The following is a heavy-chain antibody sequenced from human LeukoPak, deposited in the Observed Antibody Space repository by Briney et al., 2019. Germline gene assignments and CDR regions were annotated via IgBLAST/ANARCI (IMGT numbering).Heavy chain of an antibody. D-gene: IGHD1-7*01. CDR3: ARLELLYYFDY. J-gene: IGHJ4*02. Sequence: SETLSLTCAVYGGSFSGYYWTWIRQPPGKGLEWIGEINHSGSTNYNPSLKSRVTISVDTSKNQFSLKLSSVTAADTAVYYCARLELLYYFDYWGQGTLVTVSS. CDR1: GGSFSGYY. V-gene: IGHV4-34*01. CDR2: INHSGST.